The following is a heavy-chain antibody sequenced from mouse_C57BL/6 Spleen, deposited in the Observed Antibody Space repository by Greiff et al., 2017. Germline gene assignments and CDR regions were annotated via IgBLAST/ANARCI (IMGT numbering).Heavy chain of an antibody. J-gene: IGHJ2*01. CDR1: GFTFSSYG. D-gene: IGHD2-4*01. CDR2: ISSGGSYT. Sequence: EVQLVESGGDLVKPGGSLKLSCAASGFTFSSYGMSWVRQTPDKRLEWVATISSGGSYTYYPDSVKGRFTISRDNAKNTLYLQMSSLKSEDTAMYYCARLRDYDVGFDYWGQGTTLTVSS. CDR3: ARLRDYDVGFDY. V-gene: IGHV5-6*01.